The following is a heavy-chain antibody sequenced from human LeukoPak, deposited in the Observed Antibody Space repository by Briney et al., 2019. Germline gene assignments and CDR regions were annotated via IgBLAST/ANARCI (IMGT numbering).Heavy chain of an antibody. J-gene: IGHJ3*02. Sequence: PGGSLRLSCAASGFTFSSYSMNWVRQAPGKGLEWVSYISSSSSTIYYADSVKGRFTISRDNAKNALYLQMNSLRAEGTAVYYCARIAGDYYGSGSLGPYVAFDIWGQGTMVTVSS. CDR3: ARIAGDYYGSGSLGPYVAFDI. CDR1: GFTFSSYS. D-gene: IGHD3-10*01. CDR2: ISSSSSTI. V-gene: IGHV3-48*01.